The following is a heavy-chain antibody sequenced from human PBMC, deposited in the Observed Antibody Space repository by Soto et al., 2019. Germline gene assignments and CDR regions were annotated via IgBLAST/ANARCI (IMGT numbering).Heavy chain of an antibody. CDR1: GGSISSGGYS. D-gene: IGHD4-17*01. CDR3: ARRGDYSYYFDY. CDR2: IYHSGST. Sequence: SETLSLTCAVSGGSISSGGYSWSWIRQPPGKGLEWIGYIYHSGSTYYNPSLKSRVTISVDRSKNQFSLKLSSVTAADTAVYYCARRGDYSYYFDYWGQGTLVTVSS. J-gene: IGHJ4*02. V-gene: IGHV4-30-2*01.